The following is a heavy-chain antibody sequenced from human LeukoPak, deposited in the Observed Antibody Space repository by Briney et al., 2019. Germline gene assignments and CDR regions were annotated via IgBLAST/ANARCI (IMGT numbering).Heavy chain of an antibody. V-gene: IGHV1-8*01. Sequence: ASVKVSCKASGYTFTSYDINWVRQATGQGLEWMGWTNPNSGNTGYAQKFQGRVTMTRNTSISTAYMELSSLRSEDTAVYYCARGVPYCSSTSCYGRLRWFDPWGQGTLVTVSS. J-gene: IGHJ5*02. CDR1: GYTFTSYD. CDR3: ARGVPYCSSTSCYGRLRWFDP. CDR2: TNPNSGNT. D-gene: IGHD2-2*01.